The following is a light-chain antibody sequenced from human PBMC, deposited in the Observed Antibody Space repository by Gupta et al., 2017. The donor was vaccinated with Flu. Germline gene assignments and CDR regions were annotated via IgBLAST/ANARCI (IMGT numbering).Light chain of an antibody. Sequence: SSVSASVGDRVTITCRASQGINTWLAWYQQKPGTAPKLLIYSASTLQSGVPSRFSGSGSGTDFILTISSLQPEDFATYYCQQANSFPLTFGGGTNVEIK. V-gene: IGKV1-12*01. CDR2: SAS. CDR1: QGINTW. CDR3: QQANSFPLT. J-gene: IGKJ4*01.